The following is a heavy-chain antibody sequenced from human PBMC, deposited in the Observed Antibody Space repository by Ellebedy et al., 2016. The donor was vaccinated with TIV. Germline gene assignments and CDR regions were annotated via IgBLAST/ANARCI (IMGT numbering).Heavy chain of an antibody. CDR1: GYTFASYG. CDR2: INTNSGNP. Sequence: AASVKVSCKASGYTFASYGVNWVRQAPGQGLEWMGWINTNSGNPTYAQAFTGRIVFSLDTSVSTAYLQFSCLWAEDSAVYYCARTGIWGNAFDIWGQGTMVTVSS. J-gene: IGHJ3*02. V-gene: IGHV7-4-1*02. CDR3: ARTGIWGNAFDI. D-gene: IGHD7-27*01.